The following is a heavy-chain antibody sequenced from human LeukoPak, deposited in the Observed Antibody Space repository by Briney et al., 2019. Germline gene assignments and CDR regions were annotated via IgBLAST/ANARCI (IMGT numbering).Heavy chain of an antibody. CDR1: GGSFSDYY. Sequence: SETLSLTCAVYGGSFSDYYWSWIRQPPGKGLEWIGEINHTGSTNYNPSLKSRVTISVDTSKNQFSLKLSSVTAADTAVYYCARDGNDFWSGYYMPFDYWGQGTLVTVSS. CDR3: ARDGNDFWSGYYMPFDY. V-gene: IGHV4-34*01. D-gene: IGHD3-3*01. J-gene: IGHJ4*02. CDR2: INHTGST.